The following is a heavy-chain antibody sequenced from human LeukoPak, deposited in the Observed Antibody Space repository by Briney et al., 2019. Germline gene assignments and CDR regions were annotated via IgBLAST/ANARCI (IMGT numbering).Heavy chain of an antibody. D-gene: IGHD6-19*01. CDR2: IKQDGSEK. CDR3: ARGYSSGWYGPSEFDY. Sequence: GGSLRLSCAASGFTFSSYWMSWVRQAPGKGLEWVANIKQDGSEKYYVDSVKGRFTISRDNAKNSLYLQMNSLRAEDTAVYYCARGYSSGWYGPSEFDYWGQGTLVTVSS. J-gene: IGHJ4*02. V-gene: IGHV3-7*04. CDR1: GFTFSSYW.